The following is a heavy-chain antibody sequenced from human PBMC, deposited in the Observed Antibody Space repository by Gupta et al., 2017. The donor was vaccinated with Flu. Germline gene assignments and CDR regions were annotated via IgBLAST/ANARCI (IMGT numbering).Heavy chain of an antibody. Sequence: VRQAPGKGLEWVSGISWNSGSIGYADSVKGRFTISRDNAKNSLYLQMNSLRAEDTVLYYCAKGPQWLPMRTSFDYWGQGTLVTVSS. CDR3: AKGPQWLPMRTSFDY. CDR2: ISWNSGSI. D-gene: IGHD6-19*01. V-gene: IGHV3-9*01. J-gene: IGHJ4*02.